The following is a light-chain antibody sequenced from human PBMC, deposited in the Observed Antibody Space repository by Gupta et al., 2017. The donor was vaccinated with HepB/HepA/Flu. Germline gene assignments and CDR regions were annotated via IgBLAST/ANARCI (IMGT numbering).Light chain of an antibody. CDR1: SSDIGGFDA. V-gene: IGLV2-14*01. J-gene: IGLJ3*02. Sequence: QSALTQPASVSGSPGPSITISCTGSSSDIGGFDAVSWYQQHPGKAPRLLIYNVNNRPSGIFDRFSGSKSGNTASLTIAGLQPEEEAIYYCSSFRTGDTLVVFGGGIRLTVL. CDR3: SSFRTGDTLVV. CDR2: NVN.